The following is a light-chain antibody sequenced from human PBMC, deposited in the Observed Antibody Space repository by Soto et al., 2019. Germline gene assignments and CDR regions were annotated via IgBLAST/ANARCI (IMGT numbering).Light chain of an antibody. V-gene: IGKV1-5*03. CDR3: QQYHIYSST. CDR2: RAS. Sequence: DIQMTQTPSTLSASIGDTVTISCRASQSMSDWLAWYQQKPGKAPRLLIYRASTLQRGVPSRFRGSGSGTEFALTINDLQADDFATYFCQQYHIYSSTFGQGTTVGIK. J-gene: IGKJ1*01. CDR1: QSMSDW.